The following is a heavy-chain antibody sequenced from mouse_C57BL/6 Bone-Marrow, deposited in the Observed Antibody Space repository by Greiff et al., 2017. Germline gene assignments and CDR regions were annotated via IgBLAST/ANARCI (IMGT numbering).Heavy chain of an antibody. D-gene: IGHD1-1*01. J-gene: IGHJ1*03. V-gene: IGHV1-82*01. CDR2: IYPGDGDT. CDR1: GYAFSSSW. CDR3: ARSRVYYYGSSYVHWYFDV. Sequence: LQESGPELVKPGASVKISCKASGYAFSSSWMNWVKQRPGKGLEWIGRIYPGDGDTTYNGKFKGKATLTADKSSSTAYMQLSSLTSEDSAVYFCARSRVYYYGSSYVHWYFDVWGTGTTVTVAS.